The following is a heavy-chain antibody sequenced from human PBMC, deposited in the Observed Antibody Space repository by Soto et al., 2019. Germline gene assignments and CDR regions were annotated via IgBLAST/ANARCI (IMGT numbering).Heavy chain of an antibody. J-gene: IGHJ3*02. CDR1: GGTFSSYA. D-gene: IGHD3-22*01. V-gene: IGHV1-69*01. Sequence: QVQLVQSGAEVKKPGSSVKVSCKASGGTFSSYAISWVRQAPGQGLEWMGGIIPIFGTANYAQKFQGRVTIPADESTSTAYMELSSLRSEDTAVYYCAMGDNYDSSGYSHAFDIWGQGTMVTVSS. CDR2: IIPIFGTA. CDR3: AMGDNYDSSGYSHAFDI.